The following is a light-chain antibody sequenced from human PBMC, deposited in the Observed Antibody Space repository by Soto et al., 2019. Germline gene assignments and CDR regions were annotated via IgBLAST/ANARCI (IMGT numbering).Light chain of an antibody. CDR3: ATWDDRLNGYV. CDR2: GNN. Sequence: QSVLTQPPSVSGAPGQRVTISCTGSSSNIGAGYNVHWYQHLPGTAPKLLIYGNNQRPSGVPDRFSGSTSGTSAYLAISGLRSEDEYDYYCATWDDRLNGYVLGTGTKVKVL. J-gene: IGLJ1*01. CDR1: SSNIGAGYN. V-gene: IGLV1-44*01.